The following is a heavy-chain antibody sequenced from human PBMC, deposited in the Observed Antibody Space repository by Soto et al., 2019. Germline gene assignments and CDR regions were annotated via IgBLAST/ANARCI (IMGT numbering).Heavy chain of an antibody. V-gene: IGHV3-30*18. D-gene: IGHD1-26*01. J-gene: IGHJ4*02. Sequence: QVQLVESGGGVVQPGTSLRLSCEASGFAFNKFGMHWVRQAPGKGLEWVAFISYDGSYQYYADSVQGRLTITRDNSMNTLNMQLNSLRREDTAVYYRAKGGGVGGVLGDHWGQGTLGTVSS. CDR3: AKGGGVGGVLGDH. CDR2: ISYDGSYQ. CDR1: GFAFNKFG.